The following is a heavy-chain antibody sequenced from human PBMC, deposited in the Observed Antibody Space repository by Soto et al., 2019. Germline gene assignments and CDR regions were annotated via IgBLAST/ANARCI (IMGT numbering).Heavy chain of an antibody. CDR1: GFTLSDYW. V-gene: IGHV3-74*01. CDR3: AREKFGALGGDS. CDR2: INSDESSI. J-gene: IGHJ4*02. Sequence: EVQLVESGGGLAQPGGSLRLSCAASGFTLSDYWMHWVRQAPGKGLEWVSRINSDESSISYADSVKGRFTVSRDNAENTLCLQMSSLGAEDTAVYYCAREKFGALGGDSWGRGTLVTVSS. D-gene: IGHD3-10*01.